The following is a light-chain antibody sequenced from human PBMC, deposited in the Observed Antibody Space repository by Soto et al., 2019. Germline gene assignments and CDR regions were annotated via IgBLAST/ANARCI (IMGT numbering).Light chain of an antibody. CDR1: SSDVVDYNH. CDR2: EVR. Sequence: QSVLTQPRSVSGSPGQSVTISCTGPSSDVVDYNHVSWYQQHPGKAPKLIIYEVRNRPSGVSNRLSGSKSGNTASLTISGLQADDEADYYCCSYTSSSIRVFGGGTKLTVL. V-gene: IGLV2-14*01. J-gene: IGLJ3*02. CDR3: CSYTSSSIRV.